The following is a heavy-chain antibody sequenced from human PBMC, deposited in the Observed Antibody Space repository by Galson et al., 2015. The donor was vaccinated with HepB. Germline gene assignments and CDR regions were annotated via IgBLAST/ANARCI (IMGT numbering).Heavy chain of an antibody. V-gene: IGHV3-23*01. CDR2: ISGSGVST. Sequence: SLRLSCAASGFTFSSYAMSWVRQTPGKGLEWVSAISGSGVSTYYADSVKGRFTISRDNSKNTLYLQMNSLRAEDTAVYYCARPYKGGLSLFFDCWGQGTLVTV. J-gene: IGHJ4*02. D-gene: IGHD5-24*01. CDR3: ARPYKGGLSLFFDC. CDR1: GFTFSSYA.